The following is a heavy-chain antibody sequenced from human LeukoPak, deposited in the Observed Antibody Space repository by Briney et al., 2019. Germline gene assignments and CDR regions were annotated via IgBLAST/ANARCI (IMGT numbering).Heavy chain of an antibody. CDR1: GFTFSSYG. J-gene: IGHJ6*03. Sequence: GGSLRLSCAASGFTFSSYGMYWVRQAPGKGLEWVAFIRYDGSNKYYADSVKGRFTISRDNSKNTLYLQMNSLRAEDTAVYYCAKDGRDVVVVAATDYYYYYMDVWGKGTTVTISS. D-gene: IGHD2-15*01. CDR3: AKDGRDVVVVAATDYYYYYMDV. V-gene: IGHV3-30*02. CDR2: IRYDGSNK.